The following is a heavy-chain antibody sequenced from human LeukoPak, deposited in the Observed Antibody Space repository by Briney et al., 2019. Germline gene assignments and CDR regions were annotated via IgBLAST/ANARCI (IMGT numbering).Heavy chain of an antibody. CDR1: GYTFTGYY. Sequence: ALVKVSCKASGYTFTGYYMHWVRQAPGQGLEWMGWINPNSGGTNYAQKFQGWVTMTRDTSISTAYMELSRLRSDDTAVYYCATNDFWTPYGMDVWGQGTTVTVSS. CDR2: INPNSGGT. CDR3: ATNDFWTPYGMDV. D-gene: IGHD3-3*01. V-gene: IGHV1-2*04. J-gene: IGHJ6*02.